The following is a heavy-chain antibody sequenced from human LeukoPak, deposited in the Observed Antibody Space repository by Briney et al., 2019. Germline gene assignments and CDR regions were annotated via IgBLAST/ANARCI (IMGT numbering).Heavy chain of an antibody. J-gene: IGHJ4*02. CDR1: GGSVSSGSDY. V-gene: IGHV4-61*01. Sequence: SETLSLTCTVSGGSVSSGSDYWSWIRQPPGKGLEWIGHISYSGSTNYNPSLKSRVTISLDTSKNQLSLKLSSVTTADTAVYYCARAWATDYFDYWGQGTLVTVSS. CDR2: ISYSGST. CDR3: ARAWATDYFDY.